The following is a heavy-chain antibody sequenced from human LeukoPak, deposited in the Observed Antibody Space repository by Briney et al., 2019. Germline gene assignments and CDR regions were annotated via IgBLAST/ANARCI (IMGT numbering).Heavy chain of an antibody. CDR2: IRSEANSYAT. V-gene: IGHV3-73*01. D-gene: IGHD3-22*01. J-gene: IGHJ4*02. CDR3: TRTYDSSGYYPYYFDY. CDR1: GFTFSGSA. Sequence: PGGSLRLSCAASGFTFSGSAMHWVRQASGKGLEWVGRIRSEANSYATAYAASVKGRFTISRDDSKNTAYLQMNSLKTEDTAVYYCTRTYDSSGYYPYYFDYWGQGTLVTVSS.